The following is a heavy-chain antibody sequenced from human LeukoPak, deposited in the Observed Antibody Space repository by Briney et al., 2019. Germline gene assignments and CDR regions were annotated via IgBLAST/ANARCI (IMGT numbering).Heavy chain of an antibody. Sequence: SETLSLTCTVSGGSISSGDYYWSWIRQPPGKGLEWIGYIYYNGSPHYNPSLKSRATISLDTSKNQFSLKLSSVTAADTAVYFCARKNTRGYSAYLDYWGQGTLVTVSS. V-gene: IGHV4-30-4*01. D-gene: IGHD5-18*01. CDR3: ARKNTRGYSAYLDY. CDR2: IYYNGSP. J-gene: IGHJ4*02. CDR1: GGSISSGDYY.